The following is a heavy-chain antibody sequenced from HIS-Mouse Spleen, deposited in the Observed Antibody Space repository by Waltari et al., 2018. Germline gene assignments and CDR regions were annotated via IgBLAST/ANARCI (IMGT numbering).Heavy chain of an antibody. CDR1: GGSISSGDYY. CDR3: ARGAPYCSGGSCYPKYYFDY. Sequence: QVQLPESGPGLVKPSQTLSLTCTVPGGSISSGDYYRTWLRQPPGQGLEWIGYSYYRGSTYYNPSLKSRVTISVDTSKNQVSLKLSSVTAADTAVYYCARGAPYCSGGSCYPKYYFDYWGQGTLVTVSS. CDR2: SYYRGST. D-gene: IGHD2-15*01. J-gene: IGHJ4*02. V-gene: IGHV4-30-4*01.